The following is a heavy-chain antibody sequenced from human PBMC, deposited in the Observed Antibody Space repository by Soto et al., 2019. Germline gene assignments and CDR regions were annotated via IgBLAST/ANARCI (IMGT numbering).Heavy chain of an antibody. CDR2: IYDSGST. V-gene: IGHV4-59*01. CDR1: GCSISSYY. Sequence: PSETLSLTCTFSGCSISSYYWSWIRQPTGKGLEWIGYIYDSGSTNYNSSLKSRVTISVDTSKNQFSLKLTSVTAADTAVYYCAAPPRYWGQGTLVTVSS. D-gene: IGHD6-6*01. J-gene: IGHJ4*02. CDR3: AAPPRY.